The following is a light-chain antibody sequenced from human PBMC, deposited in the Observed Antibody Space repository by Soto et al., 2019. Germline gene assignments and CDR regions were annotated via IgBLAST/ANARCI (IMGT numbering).Light chain of an antibody. CDR2: NTS. CDR3: QQYSNWPPLT. V-gene: IGKV3-15*01. J-gene: IGKJ4*01. CDR1: QSVWSY. Sequence: EIVMTQSPATLSVSPGERATLSCRASQSVWSYLAWYQQKPGQAPRLLIYNTSTRATGIPARFSGSGSGTEFTLTISSLQSEDVADYYCQQYSNWPPLTFGGGTKVEIK.